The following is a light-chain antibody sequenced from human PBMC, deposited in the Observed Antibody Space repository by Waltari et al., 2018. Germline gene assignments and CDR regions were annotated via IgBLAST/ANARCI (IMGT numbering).Light chain of an antibody. V-gene: IGLV1-44*01. J-gene: IGLJ1*01. Sequence: QSVLTQPPSASGTPGQRVIISCSGSSSNIGSHTANWYQQLPGSAPKLLIYSDSRRPSWFLDRFSGSKSGTSASLAISGLQSEDEADYYCATWDDSLNARYVFGTGTKVTVL. CDR2: SDS. CDR3: ATWDDSLNARYV. CDR1: SSNIGSHT.